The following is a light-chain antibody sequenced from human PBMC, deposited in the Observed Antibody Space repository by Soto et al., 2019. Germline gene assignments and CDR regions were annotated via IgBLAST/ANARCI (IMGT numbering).Light chain of an antibody. CDR1: QSVSIN. CDR2: GAS. CDR3: QQYNNWPPSYT. V-gene: IGKV3-15*01. Sequence: EIVMTQSPATLSVSPGERATLSCRASQSVSINLAWYQQKPGQAPRLLMYGASTRATGIPARFSGSGSGTEFILTISSLQSEDLAVYFCQQYNNWPPSYTFGQGTKLEIK. J-gene: IGKJ2*01.